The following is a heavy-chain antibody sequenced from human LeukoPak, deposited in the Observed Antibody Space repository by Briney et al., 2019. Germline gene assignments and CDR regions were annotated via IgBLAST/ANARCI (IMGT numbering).Heavy chain of an antibody. Sequence: GGSLRLSCAASGFTFSNAWMSWVRQAPGKGLEWVGRIKSKTDGGTTDYAAPVKGRFTISRDDSKNTLYLQMNSLKTEDTAVYYCTTRSDDYGDYGGYYYYMDVWGEGTTVTISS. CDR2: IKSKTDGGTT. CDR1: GFTFSNAW. CDR3: TTRSDDYGDYGGYYYYMDV. J-gene: IGHJ6*03. D-gene: IGHD4-17*01. V-gene: IGHV3-15*01.